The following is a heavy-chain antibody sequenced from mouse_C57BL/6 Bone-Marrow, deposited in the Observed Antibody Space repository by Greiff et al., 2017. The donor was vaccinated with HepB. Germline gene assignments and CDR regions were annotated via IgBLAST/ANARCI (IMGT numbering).Heavy chain of an antibody. V-gene: IGHV14-4*01. J-gene: IGHJ4*01. CDR1: GFNIKDDY. D-gene: IGHD1-1*01. CDR3: TTGLLYYAMDY. CDR2: IDPENGDT. Sequence: VQLQQSGAELVRPGASVKLSCTASGFNIKDDYMHWVKQRPEQGLEWIGWIDPENGDTEYASKFQGKATITADTSSNTAYLQLSSLTSEDTAVYHCTTGLLYYAMDYWGQGTSVTVSS.